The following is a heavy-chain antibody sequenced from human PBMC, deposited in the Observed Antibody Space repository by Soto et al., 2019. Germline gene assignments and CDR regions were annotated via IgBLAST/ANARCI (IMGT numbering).Heavy chain of an antibody. Sequence: SETLSLTCSVSGASISSNDYYWSWIRQPPGKGLEWIWYTHYSGRTYYNPSLKSRVIISVDTSKNQFSLKLSSVTAADTAVYYCARDRNYYGSGTYYRDYYYGMDVWGQGTTVTVSS. D-gene: IGHD3-10*01. CDR2: THYSGRT. J-gene: IGHJ6*02. CDR1: GASISSNDYY. CDR3: ARDRNYYGSGTYYRDYYYGMDV. V-gene: IGHV4-30-4*01.